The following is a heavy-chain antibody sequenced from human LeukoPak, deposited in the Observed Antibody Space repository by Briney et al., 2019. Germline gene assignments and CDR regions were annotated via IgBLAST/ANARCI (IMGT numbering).Heavy chain of an antibody. CDR2: LSWWGSTI. CDR3: ARDAISSYYDFWSDYYGIDV. J-gene: IGHJ6*02. CDR1: WVTLCSHL. D-gene: IGHD3-3*01. V-gene: IGHV3-48*03. Sequence: GEPLTLFRAASWVTLCSHLKMGLPQAPEKAVVGGSYLSWWGSTINYAASVKSRFTISRDNAKNSLYLKMNSLRAEDTAVYYCARDAISSYYDFWSDYYGIDVWGQGTTVTVSS.